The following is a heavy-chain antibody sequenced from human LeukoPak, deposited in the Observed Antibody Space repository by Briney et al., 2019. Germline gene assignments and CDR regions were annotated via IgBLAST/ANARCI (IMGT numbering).Heavy chain of an antibody. J-gene: IGHJ4*02. CDR3: AKNLGGYYDQPFDY. CDR2: MSGSGGST. Sequence: GGSLRLSCAASGFTFNNYAMSWVRQAPGKGLEWVSTMSGSGGSTYYADSVKGRFTISRDNSENTLYLQMNSLRAEDTAVYFCAKNLGGYYDQPFDYWGQGTLVTVSS. CDR1: GFTFNNYA. D-gene: IGHD3-22*01. V-gene: IGHV3-23*01.